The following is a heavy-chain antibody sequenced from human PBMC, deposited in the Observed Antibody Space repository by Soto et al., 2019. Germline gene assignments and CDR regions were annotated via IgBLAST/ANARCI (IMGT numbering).Heavy chain of an antibody. CDR2: ISYDGSNK. J-gene: IGHJ6*02. CDR1: GFTFSSYG. CDR3: LLWFGELLSTMDV. D-gene: IGHD3-10*01. Sequence: GGSLRLSCAASGFTFSSYGMHWVRQAPGKGLEWVAVISYDGSNKYYADSVKGRFTISRDNSKNTLYLQMNSLRAEDTAVYYCLLWFGELLSTMDVWGQGTTVTVSS. V-gene: IGHV3-30*03.